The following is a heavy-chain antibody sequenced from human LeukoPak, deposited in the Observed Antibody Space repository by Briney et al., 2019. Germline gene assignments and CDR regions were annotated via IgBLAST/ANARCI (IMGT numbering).Heavy chain of an antibody. CDR1: GFTFSTYG. D-gene: IGHD2-15*01. CDR2: ISPDGSDK. Sequence: PGGSLRLSCVAAGFTFSTYGMDWVRQAPGKGLERVGTISPDGSDKYYVDSVKGRFTISRDNAKTSLYLQINSLRADDTALYFCARGIVVVVGASDHFDYWGQGTLITVSS. CDR3: ARGIVVVVGASDHFDY. J-gene: IGHJ4*02. V-gene: IGHV3-7*01.